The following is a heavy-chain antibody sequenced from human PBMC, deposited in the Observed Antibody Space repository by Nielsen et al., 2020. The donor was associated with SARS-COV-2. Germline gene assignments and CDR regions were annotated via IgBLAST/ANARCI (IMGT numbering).Heavy chain of an antibody. CDR1: GGSISSTSNS. D-gene: IGHD1-26*01. J-gene: IGHJ6*02. V-gene: IGHV4-39*07. CDR3: ARVLSGSAHYYYYGMDV. Sequence: SETLSLTCTVSGGSISSTSNSWGWIRQPPGKGLEWIGNIYFGGSTHYNPSLKSRVTISVDKSKNQFSLKLSSVTAADTAVYYCARVLSGSAHYYYYGMDVWGQGTTVTVSS. CDR2: IYFGGST.